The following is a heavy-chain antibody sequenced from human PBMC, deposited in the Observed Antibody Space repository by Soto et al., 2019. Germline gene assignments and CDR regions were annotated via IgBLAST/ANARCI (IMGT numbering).Heavy chain of an antibody. V-gene: IGHV4-38-2*01. CDR3: ARLAPIAAADGMDV. Sequence: QVQLLESGPGLVKPSETLSLTCAVSGYSISSGYYWGWIRQSPGKGLEWIGSIYHSGSTYYNPSLKSRVIISVDTSKNQFSLKLSSVTAADTAVYYCARLAPIAAADGMDVWGQGTTVTVSS. J-gene: IGHJ6*02. D-gene: IGHD6-13*01. CDR2: IYHSGST. CDR1: GYSISSGYY.